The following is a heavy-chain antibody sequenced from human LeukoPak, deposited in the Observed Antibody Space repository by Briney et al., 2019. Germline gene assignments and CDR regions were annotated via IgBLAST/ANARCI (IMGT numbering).Heavy chain of an antibody. CDR3: AKSPPPRSSSFYWFDP. CDR2: IYTSGST. CDR1: GGSISSYY. J-gene: IGHJ5*02. Sequence: SETLSLTCTVSGGSISSYYWSWIRQPAGKGLEWIGRIYTSGSTNYNPSLKSRVTTSVDTSKNQFSLKLSSVTAADTAVYYCAKSPPPRSSSFYWFDPWGQGTLVTVSS. D-gene: IGHD2-2*01. V-gene: IGHV4-4*07.